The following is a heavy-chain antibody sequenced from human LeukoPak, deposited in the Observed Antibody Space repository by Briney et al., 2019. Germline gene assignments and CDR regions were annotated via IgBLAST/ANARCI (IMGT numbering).Heavy chain of an antibody. CDR1: GFTFSSYS. D-gene: IGHD3-10*01. CDR2: ISSSSYI. V-gene: IGHV3-21*01. CDR3: ARGGITMVRGPKGGYNWFDP. Sequence: PGGSLRLSCAASGFTFSSYSMNWVRQAPGKGLEWVSSISSSSYIYYADSVKGRFTISRDNAKNSLYLQMNSLRAEDTAVYYCARGGITMVRGPKGGYNWFDPWGQGTLVTVSS. J-gene: IGHJ5*02.